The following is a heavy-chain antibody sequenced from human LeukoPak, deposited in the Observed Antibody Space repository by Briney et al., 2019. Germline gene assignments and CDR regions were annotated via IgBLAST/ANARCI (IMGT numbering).Heavy chain of an antibody. CDR3: TTDSQDGITIFGVVIAPPAGWAFDI. CDR2: IKSKTDGGTT. D-gene: IGHD3-3*01. V-gene: IGHV3-15*01. J-gene: IGHJ3*02. CDR1: GFTFSNAW. Sequence: PGGSLRLSCAASGFTFSNAWMSWVRQAPGKGLEWVGRIKSKTDGGTTDYAAPVKGRFTISRDDSKNTLYLQMNSLKTEDTAVYYCTTDSQDGITIFGVVIAPPAGWAFDIWGQGTMVTVSS.